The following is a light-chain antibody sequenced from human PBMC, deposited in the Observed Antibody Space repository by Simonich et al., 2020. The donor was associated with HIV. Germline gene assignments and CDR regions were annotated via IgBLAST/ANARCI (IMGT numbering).Light chain of an antibody. CDR1: VLAKKY. CDR3: YSAADNSGV. J-gene: IGLJ3*02. V-gene: IGLV3-27*01. CDR2: KDS. Sequence: SYELTQPSSVSVSPGQTARITCSGDVLAKKYARWFQQKPGQAPVLVIYKDSGRPSVLPERFSGSSSGTTVTLTISGAQVEDEADYYCYSAADNSGVFGGGTKLTVL.